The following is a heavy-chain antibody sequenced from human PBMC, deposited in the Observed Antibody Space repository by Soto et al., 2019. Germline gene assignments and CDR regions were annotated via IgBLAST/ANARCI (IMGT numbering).Heavy chain of an antibody. CDR1: VFSLSTSGMC. CDR3: ARVSTLYDSSGYFYDY. Sequence: SRPTLVNPTQTLTLTCTFSVFSLSTSGMCVSWIRQPPGKALESLAFIDWDDDKYYSTSLKSRLTISRDTSITQVVLTMTNMTPVDTAMYYCARVSTLYDSSGYFYDYWGQGTLVTVSS. D-gene: IGHD3-22*01. CDR2: IDWDDDK. V-gene: IGHV2-70*01. J-gene: IGHJ4*02.